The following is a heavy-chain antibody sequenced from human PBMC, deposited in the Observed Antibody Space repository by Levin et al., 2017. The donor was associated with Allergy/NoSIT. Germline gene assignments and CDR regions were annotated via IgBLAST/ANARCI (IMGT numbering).Heavy chain of an antibody. Sequence: GGSLRLSCAASGFTFSHFPMSWVRQAPGKGLEWVSLISGNGGTTYYADSVKGRFTISRDNSKNVLFLQVNNLTVEDSAIYYCAKAMLPVGVTKNWFDPWGQGTPVIVSS. D-gene: IGHD2-21*02. V-gene: IGHV3-23*01. CDR3: AKAMLPVGVTKNWFDP. CDR1: GFTFSHFP. J-gene: IGHJ5*02. CDR2: ISGNGGTT.